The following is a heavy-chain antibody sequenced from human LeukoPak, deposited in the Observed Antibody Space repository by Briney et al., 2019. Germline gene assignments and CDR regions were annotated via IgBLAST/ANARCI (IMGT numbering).Heavy chain of an antibody. Sequence: GGSLRLSCAASGFTFSSAWMTWVRQAPGKGLEWVSRINEDASIITYADSVKGRFIISRDNAKNSLYLQMNSLRAEDTAVYYCVRDLILVWTPGDDFDFWGQGTLVTVSS. CDR3: VRDLILVWTPGDDFDF. CDR1: GFTFSSAW. D-gene: IGHD3-16*01. CDR2: INEDASII. V-gene: IGHV3-74*01. J-gene: IGHJ4*02.